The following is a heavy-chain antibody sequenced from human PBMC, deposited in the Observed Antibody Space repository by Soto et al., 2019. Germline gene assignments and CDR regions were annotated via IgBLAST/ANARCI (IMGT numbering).Heavy chain of an antibody. CDR3: ARAIGPTLFDD. Sequence: PGGSLRLSCSASGFTFSSYDMHWVRQGPGKGLEWVSAIGTAGDTNYAGSVKSRFTISSENAKRSLYLQMNSLIAGDTAIYFCARAIGPTLFDDWGQGTLVTVSS. V-gene: IGHV3-13*04. CDR1: GFTFSSYD. CDR2: IGTAGDT. D-gene: IGHD3-22*01. J-gene: IGHJ4*02.